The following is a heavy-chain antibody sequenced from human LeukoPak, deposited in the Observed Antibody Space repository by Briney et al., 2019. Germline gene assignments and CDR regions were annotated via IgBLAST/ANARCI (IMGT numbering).Heavy chain of an antibody. V-gene: IGHV1-69*04. CDR1: GGTFSSYA. CDR2: IIPILGIA. D-gene: IGHD3-10*01. Sequence: GASVKVSCKASGGTFSSYAIGWVRQAPGQGLEWMGRIIPILGIANYAQKFQGRVTITADKSTSTAYMELSSLRSEDTAVYYCARDSSMGWFGELRAFDYWGQGTLVTVSS. CDR3: ARDSSMGWFGELRAFDY. J-gene: IGHJ4*02.